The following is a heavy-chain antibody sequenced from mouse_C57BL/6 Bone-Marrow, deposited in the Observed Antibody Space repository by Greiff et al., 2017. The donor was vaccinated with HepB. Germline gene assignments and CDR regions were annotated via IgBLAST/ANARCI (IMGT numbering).Heavy chain of an antibody. Sequence: EVHLVESGAELVRPGASVKLSCTASGFNIKDDYMHWVKQRPEQGLEWIGWIDPENGDTEYASKFQGKATITADTSSNTAYLQLSSLTSEDTAVYYCTTWDGKAWFAYWGQGTLVTVSA. D-gene: IGHD2-1*01. V-gene: IGHV14-4*01. J-gene: IGHJ3*01. CDR1: GFNIKDDY. CDR2: IDPENGDT. CDR3: TTWDGKAWFAY.